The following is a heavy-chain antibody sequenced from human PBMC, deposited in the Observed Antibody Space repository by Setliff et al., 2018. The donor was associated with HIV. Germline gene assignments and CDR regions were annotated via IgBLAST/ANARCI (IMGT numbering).Heavy chain of an antibody. Sequence: SETLSLTCAVSGGSISSSNWWSWVRQPPGKGLEWIGEIFHSGSTNYNPSLKSRVSISVDKSKNQFSLKLSSVTSDDTAIYYCARNPIQIKRWSPGETWFDTWGQGTVVTVSS. CDR3: ARNPIQIKRWSPGETWFDT. V-gene: IGHV4-4*02. CDR2: IFHSGST. J-gene: IGHJ5*02. D-gene: IGHD7-27*01. CDR1: GGSISSSNW.